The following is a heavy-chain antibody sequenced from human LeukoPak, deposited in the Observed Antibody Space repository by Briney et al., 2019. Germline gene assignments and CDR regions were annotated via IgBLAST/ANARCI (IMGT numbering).Heavy chain of an antibody. V-gene: IGHV4-34*01. J-gene: IGHJ3*02. Sequence: SETLSLTCAVYGGSFSGYYWSWIRQPPGKGLEWIGEINHSGSTNYNPSLKSRVTISVDTSKNQFSLKLSSVTAADTAVYYCARSEGFIAAAGITHDAFDIWGQGTMLTVSS. CDR2: INHSGST. CDR1: GGSFSGYY. CDR3: ARSEGFIAAAGITHDAFDI. D-gene: IGHD6-13*01.